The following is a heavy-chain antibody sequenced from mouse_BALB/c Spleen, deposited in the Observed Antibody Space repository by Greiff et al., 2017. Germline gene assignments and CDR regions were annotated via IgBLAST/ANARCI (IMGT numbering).Heavy chain of an antibody. J-gene: IGHJ3*01. Sequence: EVKLVESGGGLVKPGGSLKLSCAASGFTFSSYTMSWVRQTPEKRLEWVATISSGGSYTYYPDSVKGRFTISRDNAKNTLYLQMSSLKSEDTAMYDCARRRYDGTWFAYWGQGTLVTVSA. CDR2: ISSGGSYT. V-gene: IGHV5-6-4*01. CDR1: GFTFSSYT. D-gene: IGHD2-14*01. CDR3: ARRRYDGTWFAY.